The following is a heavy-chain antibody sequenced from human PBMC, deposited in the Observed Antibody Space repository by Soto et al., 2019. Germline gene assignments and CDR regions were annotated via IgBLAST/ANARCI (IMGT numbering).Heavy chain of an antibody. V-gene: IGHV4-59*08. CDR3: ARMSSYGDYDH. J-gene: IGHJ5*02. Sequence: SETLSLTCAVYGGSFGNYYWSWIRQPPGKGLECIGYIYYGGSTNYNPSLKSRVTISVDTSKTQFSLELSSVTAADTAVYYCARMSSYGDYDHWGQGTLVTVSS. CDR1: GGSFGNYY. D-gene: IGHD4-17*01. CDR2: IYYGGST.